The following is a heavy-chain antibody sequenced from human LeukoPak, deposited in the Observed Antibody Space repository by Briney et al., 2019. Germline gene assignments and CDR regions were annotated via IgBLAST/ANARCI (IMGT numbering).Heavy chain of an antibody. Sequence: SGGSLRLSCAASGFTFSSYGMSWVRQAPGKGLEWVSAISGSGGTTYYADSVKGRFTISRDNSKNTRHLQMNSLRAEGTAVYYCARDPSAAFDYWGQGTLVTVSS. D-gene: IGHD2-15*01. CDR1: GFTFSSYG. V-gene: IGHV3-23*01. CDR3: ARDPSAAFDY. J-gene: IGHJ4*02. CDR2: ISGSGGTT.